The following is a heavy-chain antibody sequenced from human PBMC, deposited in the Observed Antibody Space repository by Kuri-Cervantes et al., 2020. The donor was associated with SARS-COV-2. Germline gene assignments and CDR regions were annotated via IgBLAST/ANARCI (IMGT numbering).Heavy chain of an antibody. CDR1: GFTFSSYS. J-gene: IGHJ3*02. CDR2: ISSSSSYI. D-gene: IGHD4-17*01. CDR3: AKSPPYGDPERGAFDI. V-gene: IGHV3-21*04. Sequence: GESLKISCAASGFTFSSYSMNWVRQAPGKGLEWVSSISSSSSYIYYADSVKGRFTISRDNAKNSLYLQMNSLRAEDTAVYYCAKSPPYGDPERGAFDIWGQGTMVTVSS.